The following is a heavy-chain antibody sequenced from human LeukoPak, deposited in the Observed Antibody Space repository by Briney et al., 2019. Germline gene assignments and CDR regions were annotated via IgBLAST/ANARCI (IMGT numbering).Heavy chain of an antibody. CDR1: GYTFTSFD. J-gene: IGHJ3*02. D-gene: IGHD6-13*01. CDR3: ARDLAWYARSFDI. Sequence: ASVKVSCKASGYTFTSFDINWVGQATGQGLEWMGWISAYNGNTNYAQKLQGRVHMTTDTSTSTAYMELRSLRSDDTAVYYCARDLAWYARSFDIWGQGTMVTVSS. V-gene: IGHV1-18*01. CDR2: ISAYNGNT.